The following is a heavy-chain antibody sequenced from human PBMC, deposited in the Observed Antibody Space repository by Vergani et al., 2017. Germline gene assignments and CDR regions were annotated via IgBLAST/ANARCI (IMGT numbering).Heavy chain of an antibody. D-gene: IGHD2-15*01. V-gene: IGHV4-39*01. J-gene: IGHJ5*02. CDR3: ARQPGYCSGGGCYSDNWFDP. Sequence: QLQLQESGPGLVKPSETLSLTCTVSGGSISSSSHYWGWIRQPPGKGLEWIGSMYYSGSTYYNPSLKSRVTISGDTSKNQFSLKLISVTAADTAVYYCARQPGYCSGGGCYSDNWFDPGGQGTLVTVSS. CDR1: GGSISSSSHY. CDR2: MYYSGST.